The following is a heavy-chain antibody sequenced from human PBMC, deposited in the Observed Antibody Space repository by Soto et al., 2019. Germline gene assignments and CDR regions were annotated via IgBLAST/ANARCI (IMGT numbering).Heavy chain of an antibody. CDR1: GGSISHYY. J-gene: IGHJ4*02. D-gene: IGHD6-19*01. CDR3: ARRYSSGFDF. V-gene: IGHV4-59*08. CDR2: IYYSGST. Sequence: SETLSLTCTVSGGSISHYYWSWIRQPPGKGLEWIGYIYYSGSTNYNPSLKSRVTISVDTSKNQFSLKLSSVTAADTAVYYCARRYSSGFDFWGQGTLVTVSS.